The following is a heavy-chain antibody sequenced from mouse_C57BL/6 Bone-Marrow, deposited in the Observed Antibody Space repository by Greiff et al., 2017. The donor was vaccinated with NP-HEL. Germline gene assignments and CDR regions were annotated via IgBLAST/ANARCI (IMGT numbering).Heavy chain of an antibody. Sequence: VQLQHSGAELVRPGASVKLSCTASGFNIKDDYMHWVKQRPEQGLEWIGWIDPENGDTEYASKFQGKATITADTSSNTAYLQLSSLTSEDTAVYYCTTDYGAWFAYWGQGTLVTVSA. J-gene: IGHJ3*01. CDR2: IDPENGDT. CDR3: TTDYGAWFAY. CDR1: GFNIKDDY. V-gene: IGHV14-4*01. D-gene: IGHD2-4*01.